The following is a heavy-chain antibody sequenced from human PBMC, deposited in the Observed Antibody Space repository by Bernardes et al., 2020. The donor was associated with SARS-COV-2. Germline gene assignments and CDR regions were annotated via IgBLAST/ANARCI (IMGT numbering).Heavy chain of an antibody. J-gene: IGHJ6*02. D-gene: IGHD2-2*01. CDR1: GGSISSSSYY. CDR2: IYYSGST. V-gene: IGHV4-39*01. CDR3: ARCTGSVLLPAASYYYYGMDV. Sequence: SETLSLTCTVSGGSISSSSYYWGWIRQPPGKGLEWIGSIYYSGSTYYNPSLKSRVTISVDTSKNQFSLKLSSVTAADTAVYYCARCTGSVLLPAASYYYYGMDVWGQGTTVTVSS.